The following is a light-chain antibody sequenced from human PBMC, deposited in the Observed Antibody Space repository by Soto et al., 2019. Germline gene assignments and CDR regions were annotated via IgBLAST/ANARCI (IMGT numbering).Light chain of an antibody. CDR1: QSISSY. CDR2: AAS. J-gene: IGKJ1*01. Sequence: DIQMTQSPSSLSASVGDRVTITCRASQSISSYLHWYQQKPGKAPKLLIYAASILQSGVPSRFSGSGSGTDFTLTIRSLQPEDFATYHCQQSYSTPWTFGQATKVEIK. V-gene: IGKV1-39*01. CDR3: QQSYSTPWT.